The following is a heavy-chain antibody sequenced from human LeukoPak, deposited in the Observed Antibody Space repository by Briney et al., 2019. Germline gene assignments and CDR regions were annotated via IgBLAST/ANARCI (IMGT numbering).Heavy chain of an antibody. V-gene: IGHV3-30*02. D-gene: IGHD5-12*01. CDR3: VGARLGPNAFDI. CDR1: GFTFSSYG. J-gene: IGHJ3*02. Sequence: GGSLRLSCAASGFTFSSYGMHWVRQAPVKGLEWVAFIRYDGNNKYYADSVKGRFTISRDNSKNTLYLQMNSLRAEDTAVYYCVGARLGPNAFDIRGQGTMVTVSS. CDR2: IRYDGNNK.